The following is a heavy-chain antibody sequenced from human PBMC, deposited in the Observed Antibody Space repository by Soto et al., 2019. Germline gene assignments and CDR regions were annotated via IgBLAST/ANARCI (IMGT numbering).Heavy chain of an antibody. D-gene: IGHD1-26*01. J-gene: IGHJ5*02. CDR3: ARVLWEKYTWFDP. Sequence: SETLSLTCTVSGGSISSGGYYWSWIRQHPGKGLEWIGYIYYSGSTYYNPSLKSRVTISVDTSKNQFSLKLSSVTAADTAVYYCARVLWEKYTWFDPWGQGTLVTVSS. V-gene: IGHV4-31*03. CDR1: GGSISSGGYY. CDR2: IYYSGST.